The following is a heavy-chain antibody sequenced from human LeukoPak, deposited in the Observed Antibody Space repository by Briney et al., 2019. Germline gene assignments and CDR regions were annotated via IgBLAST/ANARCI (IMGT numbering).Heavy chain of an antibody. D-gene: IGHD6-6*01. CDR2: INPNSGGT. CDR3: AVFEYSSSSEQYYFDY. V-gene: IGHV1-2*06. CDR1: GYTITGYY. Sequence: ASVKVSCKASGYTITGYYMHWVRQAPGQGLEWMGRINPNSGGTNYAQKFQGRVTMTRDTSISTAYMELSRLRSDDTAVYYCAVFEYSSSSEQYYFDYWGQGTLVTVSS. J-gene: IGHJ4*02.